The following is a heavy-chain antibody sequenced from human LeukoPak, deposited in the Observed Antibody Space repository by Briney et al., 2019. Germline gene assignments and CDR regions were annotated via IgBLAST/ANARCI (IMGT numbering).Heavy chain of an antibody. V-gene: IGHV1-2*02. Sequence: GASVKVSCKASGYTFTGYYMHWVRQAPGQGLEWMGWINPNSGGTNYAQKFQGRVTMTTDTPTSTAYMELRSLRSDDTAVYYCARDLSVYDYGSGSYVGDYWGQGTLVTVSS. CDR1: GYTFTGYY. D-gene: IGHD3-10*01. CDR2: INPNSGGT. J-gene: IGHJ4*02. CDR3: ARDLSVYDYGSGSYVGDY.